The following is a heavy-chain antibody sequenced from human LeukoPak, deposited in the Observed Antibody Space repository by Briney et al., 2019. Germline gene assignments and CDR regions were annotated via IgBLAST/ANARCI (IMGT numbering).Heavy chain of an antibody. J-gene: IGHJ4*02. Sequence: GGSLRLSCSASGFTFSSYAMHWVRQAPGKGLEYVSAISSNGGSTYYADSVKGRFTISRDNSKNTLYPQMSSLRAEDTAVYYCARYSSGWYYYWGQGTLVTVSS. CDR2: ISSNGGST. CDR3: ARYSSGWYYY. CDR1: GFTFSSYA. V-gene: IGHV3-64D*06. D-gene: IGHD6-19*01.